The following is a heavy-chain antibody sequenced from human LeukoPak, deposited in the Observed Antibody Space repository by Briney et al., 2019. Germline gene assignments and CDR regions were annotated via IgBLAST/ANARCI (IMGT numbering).Heavy chain of an antibody. CDR2: IYSGGST. CDR3: ARVVFTFGGVIVMGYYYYMDV. Sequence: GGSLRLSCAASGFTVSSNYMSWVRQAPGKGLEWVSVIYSGGSTYYADSVKGRFTISRDNSKNTLYLQMNSLRAEDTAVYYCARVVFTFGGVIVMGYYYYMDVWGKGTTVTISS. D-gene: IGHD3-16*02. V-gene: IGHV3-53*01. CDR1: GFTVSSNY. J-gene: IGHJ6*03.